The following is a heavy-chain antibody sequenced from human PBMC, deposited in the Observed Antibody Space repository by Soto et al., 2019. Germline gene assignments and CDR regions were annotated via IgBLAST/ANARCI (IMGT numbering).Heavy chain of an antibody. D-gene: IGHD3-22*01. V-gene: IGHV4-39*01. CDR2: IYYSGST. CDR1: GGSISSSSYY. J-gene: IGHJ4*02. Sequence: QLQLQESGPGLVKPSETLSLTCTVSGGSISSSSYYWGWIRQPPGKGLEWIGNIYYSGSTYYNPSLKSRVTISVDTSKNQFSLKLSSVTAADTAVYYCARPSGYYYFDYWGQGTLVTVSS. CDR3: ARPSGYYYFDY.